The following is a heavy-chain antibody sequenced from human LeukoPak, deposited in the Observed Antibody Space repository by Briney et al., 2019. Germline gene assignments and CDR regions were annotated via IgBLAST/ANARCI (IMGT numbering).Heavy chain of an antibody. CDR2: IYYSGST. Sequence: SETLSLTCTVSGGSISSRSYYWGWIRQPPGKGLEWIGSIYYSGSTYYNPSLKSRVTISADMSKSQFSLKMSSVTAADTAVYYCARIHRYCSGGACYVLDNWGQGTLVAVSS. CDR3: ARIHRYCSGGACYVLDN. J-gene: IGHJ4*02. CDR1: GGSISSRSYY. D-gene: IGHD2-15*01. V-gene: IGHV4-39*07.